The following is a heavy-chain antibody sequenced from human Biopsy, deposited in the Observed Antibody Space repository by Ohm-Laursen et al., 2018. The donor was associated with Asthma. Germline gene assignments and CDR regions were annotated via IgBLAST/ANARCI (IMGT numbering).Heavy chain of an antibody. CDR3: ARHQEAASYHYDGSIAY. CDR1: GASVSTPNY. J-gene: IGHJ4*02. V-gene: IGHV4-39*01. Sequence: SETLSLTCSVSGASVSTPNYWAWIRQPPGKRLEWVGSVYYTGNTYYNQSLKSRLSLSVDTSRNQFSLRLRSVTAADTAVYFCARHQEAASYHYDGSIAYWGQGIPVTVSS. D-gene: IGHD3-22*01. CDR2: VYYTGNT.